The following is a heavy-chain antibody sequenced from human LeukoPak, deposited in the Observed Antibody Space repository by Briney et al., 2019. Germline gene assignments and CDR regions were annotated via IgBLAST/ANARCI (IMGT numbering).Heavy chain of an antibody. CDR2: LSDDGSNK. CDR3: ARETYYYDSSGYYNYFDY. Sequence: PGTSLRLSCAASGFTFRHYTMHWVRQAPGKGLEWVAALSDDGSNKFYADSVKGRFTISRDNSKNTLYLQMNSLRAEDTAVYYCARETYYYDSSGYYNYFDYWAREPWSPSPQ. V-gene: IGHV3-30*14. CDR1: GFTFRHYT. J-gene: IGHJ4*02. D-gene: IGHD3-22*01.